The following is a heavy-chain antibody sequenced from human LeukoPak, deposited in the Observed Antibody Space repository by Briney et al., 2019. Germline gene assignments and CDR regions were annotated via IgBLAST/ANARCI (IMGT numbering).Heavy chain of an antibody. CDR1: GFTFTNYA. CDR3: AKRDSTGLHYFDY. Sequence: GGSLRLSCAASGFTFTNYAMSWVRQAPGKGLEWVSVIGKSGTTYYADSVKGRFTISRDNSKSTLYLQMNSLRAEDTAVYYRAKRDSTGLHYFDYWGQGTLVTVSS. V-gene: IGHV3-23*01. CDR2: IGKSGTT. J-gene: IGHJ4*02. D-gene: IGHD1-1*01.